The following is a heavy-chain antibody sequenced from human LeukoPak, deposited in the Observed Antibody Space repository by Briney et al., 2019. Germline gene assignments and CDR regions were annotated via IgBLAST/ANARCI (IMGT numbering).Heavy chain of an antibody. CDR2: ISNGNSYI. Sequence: PGGSLRLSCAASGLTFSSYTMNWVRQAPGQGLEWVSSISNGNSYIYYADSVKGRFTISRDNAKSSLYLQMNSLRPEDTAVYYCAKVATSSHPFDFWGRGTLVTVSS. J-gene: IGHJ4*02. V-gene: IGHV3-21*01. CDR1: GLTFSSYT. CDR3: AKVATSSHPFDF.